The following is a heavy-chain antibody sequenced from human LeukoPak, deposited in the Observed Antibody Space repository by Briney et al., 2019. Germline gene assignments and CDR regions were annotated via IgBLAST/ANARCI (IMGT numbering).Heavy chain of an antibody. Sequence: ASVKVSCKASGYTFTSYGISWVRQAPGQGLEWMGWISAYNGNTNYAQKLQGRVTMTTDTSTSTAYMELRSLRSDDTAVYYCARDQGYRGSYGWFDPWGQGTLVTVSS. CDR3: ARDQGYRGSYGWFDP. J-gene: IGHJ5*02. V-gene: IGHV1-18*01. CDR1: GYTFTSYG. D-gene: IGHD1-26*01. CDR2: ISAYNGNT.